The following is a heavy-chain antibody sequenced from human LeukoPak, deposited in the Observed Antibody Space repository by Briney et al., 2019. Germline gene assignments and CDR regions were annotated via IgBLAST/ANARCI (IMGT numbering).Heavy chain of an antibody. D-gene: IGHD6-19*01. CDR3: ARVGSWYYFDY. V-gene: IGHV4-59*01. J-gene: IGHJ4*02. CDR1: GGSFSSYY. CDR2: IDYSGNT. Sequence: SETLSLTCTVSGGSFSSYYWTWIRQPPGKGLEWIAYIDYSGNTNYSPSLKSRVTIPIDTSRNQFSLKLSSVTAADTAVYYCARVGSWYYFDYWGQGTLVTVSS.